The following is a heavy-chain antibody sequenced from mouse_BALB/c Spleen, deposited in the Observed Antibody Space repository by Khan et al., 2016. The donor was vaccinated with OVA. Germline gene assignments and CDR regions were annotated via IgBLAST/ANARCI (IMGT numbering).Heavy chain of an antibody. J-gene: IGHJ3*01. Sequence: EVELVESGGDLVKPGGSLKLSCAASGFTFSSYSMSWVRQTPDKRPEWVASISSGGDYTSYPDSVKGRFTISRDNAKNTLYLQMSDLKSEDTAMYYCADHLTGSFAYWGQGTLVTVSA. CDR1: GFTFSSYS. CDR3: ADHLTGSFAY. V-gene: IGHV5-6*01. CDR2: ISSGGDYT. D-gene: IGHD4-1*01.